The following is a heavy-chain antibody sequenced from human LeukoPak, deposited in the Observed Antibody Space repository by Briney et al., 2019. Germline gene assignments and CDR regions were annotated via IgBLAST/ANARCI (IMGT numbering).Heavy chain of an antibody. J-gene: IGHJ4*02. Sequence: RGSLPLSCAASGFTFSSYWMSWVRQTPGRGLEWVAHLNQDASEKYYVDSVKGRFTISRENAKNSLYLQMNSLRAEDTAVYYCAKCGSGSYFDYWGQGIFVTASS. D-gene: IGHD3-10*01. CDR1: GFTFSSYW. CDR3: AKCGSGSYFDY. V-gene: IGHV3-7*02. CDR2: LNQDASEK.